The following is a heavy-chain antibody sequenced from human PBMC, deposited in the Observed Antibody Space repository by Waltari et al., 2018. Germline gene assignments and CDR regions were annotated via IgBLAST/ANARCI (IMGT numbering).Heavy chain of an antibody. CDR2: IRGSGGST. J-gene: IGHJ4*02. CDR3: AKSGLQSSGFGYFFDY. D-gene: IGHD3-3*01. CDR1: GFTFASYA. V-gene: IGHV3-23*04. Sequence: ELQLVESGGGLVQPGGSLRLSCAASGFTFASYAMNWVRQAPGKGLGWVSGIRGSGGSTYYADSVKGRFTNSRDNSESTLYLQMNSLRAEDTAVYYCAKSGLQSSGFGYFFDYWGQGTLVTVSA.